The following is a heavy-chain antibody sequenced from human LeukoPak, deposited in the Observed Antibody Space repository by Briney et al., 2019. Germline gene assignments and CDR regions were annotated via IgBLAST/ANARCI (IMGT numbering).Heavy chain of an antibody. CDR2: IRYSGRT. CDR1: DDSISRDF. V-gene: IGHV4-59*01. CDR3: ARLPDVSGWPFDY. Sequence: SETLSLTCTASDDSISRDFWTWIRQPPGKGLEWIGYIRYSGRTAYNPSLKSRVTISIQTSKNQFSLKLTSVTAADTAIYYCARLPDVSGWPFDYWGQGILVTVSS. D-gene: IGHD6-19*01. J-gene: IGHJ4*02.